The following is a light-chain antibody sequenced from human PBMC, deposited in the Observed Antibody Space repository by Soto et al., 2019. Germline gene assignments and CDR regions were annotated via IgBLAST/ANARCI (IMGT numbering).Light chain of an antibody. Sequence: DLQMTQSPSSLSASVGDSVTITCRASQGISNFLAWYQQKPRKVPKLLIYAAFTLQSGVPSRFSASGSGTDYTLTISSLQPEDVATYYCQKYDSAPWTFGQGTKVEIK. J-gene: IGKJ1*01. CDR3: QKYDSAPWT. V-gene: IGKV1-27*01. CDR1: QGISNF. CDR2: AAF.